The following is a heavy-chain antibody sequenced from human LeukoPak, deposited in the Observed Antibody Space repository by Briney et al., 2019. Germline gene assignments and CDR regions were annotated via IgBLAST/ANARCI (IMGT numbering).Heavy chain of an antibody. V-gene: IGHV3-30-3*01. CDR3: ARDSAEVAADAFDI. Sequence: GGSLRLSCAASGFTFSSYAMHWVRQAPGKGLEWVAVISYDGSNKYYADSVKGRFTISRDNSKNTLYLQMNSLRAEDTAVYYCARDSAEVAADAFDIWGQGTMVTVSS. CDR2: ISYDGSNK. J-gene: IGHJ3*02. D-gene: IGHD6-13*01. CDR1: GFTFSSYA.